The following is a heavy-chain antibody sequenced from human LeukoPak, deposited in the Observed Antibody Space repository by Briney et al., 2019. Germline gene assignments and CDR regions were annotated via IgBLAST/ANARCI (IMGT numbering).Heavy chain of an antibody. J-gene: IGHJ4*02. Sequence: SVTVSFTASGGTFSSYTISWVRQAPGQGLEWMGRIIPILGIANYAQKFQGRVTITADKSTSTAYMELSSLRSEDTAVYYCARGYCSGGSCYYFDYWGQGTLVTVSS. D-gene: IGHD2-15*01. CDR2: IIPILGIA. CDR3: ARGYCSGGSCYYFDY. CDR1: GGTFSSYT. V-gene: IGHV1-69*02.